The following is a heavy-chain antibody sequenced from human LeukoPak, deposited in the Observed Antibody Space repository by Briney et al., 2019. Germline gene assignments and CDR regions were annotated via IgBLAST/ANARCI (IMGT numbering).Heavy chain of an antibody. Sequence: GGSLRLSCAASGFPFSSYWMHWVRQGPGKGLEWVSVIYSGGSGGSTYYGDSVKGRFAISRDNSKNTLFLQMNSLRAEDTAVYYCATGWSLDYWGQGTLVTVSS. J-gene: IGHJ4*02. CDR3: ATGWSLDY. V-gene: IGHV3-NL1*01. CDR1: GFPFSSYW. D-gene: IGHD6-19*01. CDR2: IYSGGSGGST.